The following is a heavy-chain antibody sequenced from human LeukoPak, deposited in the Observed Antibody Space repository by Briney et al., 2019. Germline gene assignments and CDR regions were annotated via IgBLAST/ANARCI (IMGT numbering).Heavy chain of an antibody. D-gene: IGHD3-16*01. J-gene: IGHJ4*02. Sequence: SETLSLTCAVYGGSFSGYYWSWIRQPPGKGLEWIGEINHSGSTNYNTSLKSRVTISVDTSKNQFSLKLSSVTAADPAVYYCARGYDYANLNFDYWGQGTLVTVSS. CDR3: ARGYDYANLNFDY. CDR2: INHSGST. CDR1: GGSFSGYY. V-gene: IGHV4-34*01.